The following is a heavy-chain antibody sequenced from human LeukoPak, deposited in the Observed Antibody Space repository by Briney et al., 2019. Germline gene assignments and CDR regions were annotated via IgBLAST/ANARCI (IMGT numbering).Heavy chain of an antibody. J-gene: IGHJ4*02. CDR2: IYNSGKT. D-gene: IGHD3-22*01. Sequence: AGTLSLTCTASGVSISTYYRTWIRQPPGKGLEWIGYIYNSGKTKYNPSLISGVTISADTSKSQFSLNLETKRVTDTAAYYCARDHGSGYIYDYWDQGTLVTVSS. CDR1: GVSISTYY. CDR3: ARDHGSGYIYDY. V-gene: IGHV4-59*01.